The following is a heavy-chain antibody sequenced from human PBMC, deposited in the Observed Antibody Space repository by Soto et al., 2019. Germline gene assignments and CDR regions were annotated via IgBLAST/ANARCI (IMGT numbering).Heavy chain of an antibody. CDR1: GGSISSGGYS. CDR3: DRGLDFWSGPNWFDH. V-gene: IGHV4-30-2*01. CDR2: IYHSGST. D-gene: IGHD3-3*01. Sequence: TRSLTCAVSGGSISSGGYSWSWIRQPPGKGLEWIGYIYHSGSTYYNPSLESRVTISVDRSQNQFSLKLSSVTAADPAVYYCDRGLDFWSGPNWFDHWGPAPLVTVS. J-gene: IGHJ5*02.